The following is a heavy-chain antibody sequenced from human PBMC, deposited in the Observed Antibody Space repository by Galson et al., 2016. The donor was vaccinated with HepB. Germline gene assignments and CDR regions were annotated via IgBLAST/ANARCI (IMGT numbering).Heavy chain of an antibody. Sequence: SLRLSCAASGFTVISNYMTWVRQAPGKGLEWVSVVYSGGSTYYADSVKGRFTISRDNSKNKLYLPMNSLRAEDTAIYYCAIDAGYYGMDVWGQGTTVTVSS. CDR3: AIDAGYYGMDV. V-gene: IGHV3-53*01. CDR1: GFTVISNY. CDR2: VYSGGST. J-gene: IGHJ6*02.